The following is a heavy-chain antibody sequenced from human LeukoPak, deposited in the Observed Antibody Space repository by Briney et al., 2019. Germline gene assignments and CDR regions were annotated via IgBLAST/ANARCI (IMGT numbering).Heavy chain of an antibody. CDR2: ISGSGGNT. CDR3: ARGRGGRWYFDY. J-gene: IGHJ4*02. D-gene: IGHD3-16*02. CDR1: GLTFSSDA. Sequence: PGGSLGLSCAAPGLTFSSDAMSWVRQAPGKGLEWVSAISGSGGNTYYADSVKGRFTISRDNSKNTLYLQMNSLRAEDTAVYYCARGRGGRWYFDYWGQGTLVTVSS. V-gene: IGHV3-23*01.